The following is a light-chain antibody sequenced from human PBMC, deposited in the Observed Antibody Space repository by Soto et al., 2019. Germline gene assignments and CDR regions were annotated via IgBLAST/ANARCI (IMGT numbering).Light chain of an antibody. V-gene: IGLV2-18*02. Sequence: QSALTQPPSVSGSPGQSVTISCTGTSSDVITYNSVSWYQQYPGTVPKLIIYEVSNRPSGVPDRFSGSKSGNTASLTISGLQAEDEADYYCSSYTRSNTYVFGTGTKVTVL. CDR3: SSYTRSNTYV. CDR2: EVS. J-gene: IGLJ1*01. CDR1: SSDVITYNS.